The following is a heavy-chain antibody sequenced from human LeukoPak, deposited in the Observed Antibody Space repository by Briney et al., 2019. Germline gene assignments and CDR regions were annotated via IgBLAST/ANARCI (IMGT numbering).Heavy chain of an antibody. D-gene: IGHD3-16*01. CDR1: GYTFTSYY. J-gene: IGHJ4*02. CDR2: INPSGGST. CDR3: ARGNGDYFDY. Sequence: ASVNVSCKASGYTFTSYYMHWVRQAPGQGLEWMGIINPSGGSTSYAQKFQGRVTITRNTSISTAYMELSSLRSEDTAVYYCARGNGDYFDYWGQGTLVTVSS. V-gene: IGHV1-46*01.